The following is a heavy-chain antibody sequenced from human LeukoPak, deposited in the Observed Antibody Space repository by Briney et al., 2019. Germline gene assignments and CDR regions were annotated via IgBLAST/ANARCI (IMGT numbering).Heavy chain of an antibody. CDR1: GGSISSSSYY. CDR2: IYYSGST. CDR3: ARDPLGIAAAGTFDY. D-gene: IGHD6-13*01. J-gene: IGHJ4*02. Sequence: PSETLSLTCTVSGGSISSSSYYWGWIRQPPGKGLEWIGSIYYSGSTYYNPSLKSRVTISVDTSKNQFSLKLSSVTAADTAVYYCARDPLGIAAAGTFDYWGREPWSPSPQ. V-gene: IGHV4-39*07.